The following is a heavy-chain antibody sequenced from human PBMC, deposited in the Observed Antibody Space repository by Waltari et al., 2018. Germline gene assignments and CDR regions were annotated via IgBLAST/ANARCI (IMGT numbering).Heavy chain of an antibody. J-gene: IGHJ5*02. CDR1: GGSIRRGSYY. CDR3: LRWFDP. Sequence: QVQLQESGPGLVKPSQTLSLTCTFSGGSIRRGSYYWSWIRQPAGKGLEWIGYIYTSGSTNYNPSLKSRVTISVDTSKNQFSLKLSSVTAADTAVYYCLRWFDPWGQGTLVTVSS. CDR2: IYTSGST. V-gene: IGHV4-61*09. D-gene: IGHD3-16*01.